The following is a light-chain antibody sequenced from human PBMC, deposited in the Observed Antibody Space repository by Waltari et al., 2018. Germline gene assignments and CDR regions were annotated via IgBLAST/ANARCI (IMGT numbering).Light chain of an antibody. CDR1: QSISNK. Sequence: EIVMTQSPATLSVSPGEGATLSCRASQSISNKLAWYQQKPGQAPRLLIFAASTRATGFPARCSGSGSGTEFTLSISSLQSEDFAVYFCQHYNNLPLTFGGGTRVEI. V-gene: IGKV3-15*01. CDR3: QHYNNLPLT. J-gene: IGKJ4*01. CDR2: AAS.